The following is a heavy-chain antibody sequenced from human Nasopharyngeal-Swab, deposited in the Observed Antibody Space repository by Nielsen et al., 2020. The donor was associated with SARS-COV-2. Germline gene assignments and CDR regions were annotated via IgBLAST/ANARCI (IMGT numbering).Heavy chain of an antibody. Sequence: ASVKVSCKASGYTFTSYDINWVRQATGQGLDWMGRINPNSGGTNYAQKFQGRVTMTRDTSISTAYMELSRLRSDDTAVYYCARDPTSVAGTGDYYYGMDVWGQGTMITVSS. J-gene: IGHJ6*02. CDR1: GYTFTSYD. CDR2: INPNSGGT. V-gene: IGHV1-2*06. CDR3: ARDPTSVAGTGDYYYGMDV. D-gene: IGHD6-19*01.